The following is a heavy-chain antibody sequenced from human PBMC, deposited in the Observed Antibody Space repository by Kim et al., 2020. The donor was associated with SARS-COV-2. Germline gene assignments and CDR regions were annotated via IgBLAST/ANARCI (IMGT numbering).Heavy chain of an antibody. CDR1: GFTFSDYY. D-gene: IGHD1-1*01. CDR2: ISSSSSYT. V-gene: IGHV3-11*06. J-gene: IGHJ4*02. CDR3: ARRTGTYYFDY. Sequence: GGSLRLSCAASGFTFSDYYMSWIRQAPGKGLEWVSYISSSSSYTNYADSVKGRFTISRDNAKNSLYLQMNSLRAEDTAVYYCARRTGTYYFDYWGQGTLVTVSS.